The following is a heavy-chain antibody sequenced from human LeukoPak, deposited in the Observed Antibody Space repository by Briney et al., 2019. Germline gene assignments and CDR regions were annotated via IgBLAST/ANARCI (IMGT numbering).Heavy chain of an antibody. V-gene: IGHV7-4-1*02. CDR2: INTNTGNP. CDR1: GYTFTSYA. Sequence: GASVKVSCKASGYTFTSYAMNWVRQAPGQGLEWMGWINTNTGNPTYAQGFTGRFVYSLDTSVSTAYLQISSLKAEDTAVYYCARDLYWQWLANGDDAFDIWGQGTMVTVSS. CDR3: ARDLYWQWLANGDDAFDI. D-gene: IGHD6-19*01. J-gene: IGHJ3*02.